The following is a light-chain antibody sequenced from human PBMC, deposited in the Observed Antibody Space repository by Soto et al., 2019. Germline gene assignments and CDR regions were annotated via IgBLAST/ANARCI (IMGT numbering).Light chain of an antibody. CDR2: DVS. Sequence: QSALTQPASVSGSPGQSITISCTGTRSDVGGYNYVSWYQQHPGKAPKLMIYDVSNRPSGVSNRFSGSKSGNTASLTISWLQAEDEADYYCSSYTSSSTFVVFGGGTKLTVL. J-gene: IGLJ2*01. CDR1: RSDVGGYNY. CDR3: SSYTSSSTFVV. V-gene: IGLV2-14*01.